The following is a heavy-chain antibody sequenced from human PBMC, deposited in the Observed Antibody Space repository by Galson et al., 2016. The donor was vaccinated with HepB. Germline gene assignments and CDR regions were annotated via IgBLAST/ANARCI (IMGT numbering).Heavy chain of an antibody. Sequence: SETLSLTCNVSGGSISSTSYYWVWIRQSPGKGLEWIGNVYYSGSSTYNPSLKSRVTISVGTSKNQFYLKLTSVTAADTAVYYCARHGSITMARGVIGALENWGQGTLLTVSS. CDR1: GGSISSTSYY. V-gene: IGHV4-39*01. J-gene: IGHJ4*02. CDR2: VYYSGSS. D-gene: IGHD3-10*01. CDR3: ARHGSITMARGVIGALEN.